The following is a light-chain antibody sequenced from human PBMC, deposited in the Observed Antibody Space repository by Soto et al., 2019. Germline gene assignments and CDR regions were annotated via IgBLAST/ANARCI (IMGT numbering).Light chain of an antibody. J-gene: IGKJ2*01. CDR3: QQYGSSPYT. V-gene: IGKV3D-20*01. Sequence: EIVLTQSPATLSLSPGERATLSCGASQSVSSSYFAWYQQTPGLAPRLLIYDASSRATGSPDRCSGSGSGTDFTLSSSRLEPEDFAVYYWQQYGSSPYTFGQGTKLEIK. CDR2: DAS. CDR1: QSVSSSY.